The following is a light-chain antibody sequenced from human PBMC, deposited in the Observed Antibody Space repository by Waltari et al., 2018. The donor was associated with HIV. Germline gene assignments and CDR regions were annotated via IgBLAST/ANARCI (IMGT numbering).Light chain of an antibody. V-gene: IGLV2-14*03. CDR3: ASNRLDYTLI. J-gene: IGLJ2*01. CDR1: STVSRFYQF. Sequence: QSAFTPPASVSGFLGQSINISCTRISTVSRFYQFVSWYQQYPGKIPRLIIFDINNRPSGVSDHFSGSRSGNSASLTFSGLQSGDEAHYYCASNRLDYTLIFGGGTKLTVL. CDR2: DIN.